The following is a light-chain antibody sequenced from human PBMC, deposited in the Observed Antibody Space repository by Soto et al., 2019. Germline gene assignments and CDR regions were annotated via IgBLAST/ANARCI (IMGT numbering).Light chain of an antibody. J-gene: IGKJ1*01. CDR3: QQYGSSPRT. V-gene: IGKV3-20*01. CDR2: GAS. Sequence: EIVLTQSPGTLSLSPGERATLSCRASQSVSSSYLAWYQQKSGQAPRLLIYGASSRATGIPDRFSGSGSGTDFTLTIRRLEPEDFAVYYCQQYGSSPRTFGQGTKVEIK. CDR1: QSVSSSY.